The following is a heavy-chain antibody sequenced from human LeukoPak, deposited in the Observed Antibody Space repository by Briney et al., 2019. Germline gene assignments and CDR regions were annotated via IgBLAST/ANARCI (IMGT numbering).Heavy chain of an antibody. V-gene: IGHV4-34*01. Sequence: SETLSLTCAVYGGSFSGYYWSWIRQPPGKGLEWIGEINHSGSTNYNPSLKSRVTISVDTSKNQFSLKLSSVTAADTAVYYCARDSVATTEYNWFDPWGQGTLVTVST. CDR2: INHSGST. J-gene: IGHJ5*02. CDR1: GGSFSGYY. D-gene: IGHD5-12*01. CDR3: ARDSVATTEYNWFDP.